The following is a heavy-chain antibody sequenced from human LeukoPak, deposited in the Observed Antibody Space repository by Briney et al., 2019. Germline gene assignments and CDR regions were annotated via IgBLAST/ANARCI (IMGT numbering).Heavy chain of an antibody. J-gene: IGHJ4*02. CDR2: MYTSGST. D-gene: IGHD3-10*01. V-gene: IGHV4-4*07. CDR3: ARDTGYYFGSGNYLYYFDY. CDR1: GGSISSYY. Sequence: PSETLSLTCTVFGGSISSYYWSWIRQPAGKGLEGIGRMYTSGSTNYNPSLKSRVTMSVDTSKNQFSLKLSSVTAADTAVYYCARDTGYYFGSGNYLYYFDYWGQGTLVTVSS.